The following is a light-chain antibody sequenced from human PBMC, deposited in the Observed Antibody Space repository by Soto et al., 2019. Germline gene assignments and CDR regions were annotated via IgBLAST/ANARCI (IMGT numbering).Light chain of an antibody. J-gene: IGLJ2*01. V-gene: IGLV2-14*01. CDR1: SSDVGGYNY. Sequence: QSALTQPASVSGSPGQSITISCTGTSSDVGGYNYVSWYQQHPGKAPKLMIYDVSNRPSGVSNRFSGSKSGITASLTISGLQAEDEADYYCSSYTSSSTLFGGGTKVTVL. CDR3: SSYTSSSTL. CDR2: DVS.